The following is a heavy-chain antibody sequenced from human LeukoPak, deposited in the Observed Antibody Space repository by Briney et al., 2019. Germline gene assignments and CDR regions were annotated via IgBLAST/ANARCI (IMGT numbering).Heavy chain of an antibody. D-gene: IGHD1-26*01. V-gene: IGHV3-30*01. CDR2: ISYDGSNK. Sequence: GGSLRLSCAASGFTFSSYAMHWVRQAPGKGLEWVAVISYDGSNKYYADSVKGRFTISRDNSKNTLYLQMNSLRAEDTAVYYCARDSPTSPHRYSGSYLDYWGQGTLVTVSS. CDR3: ARDSPTSPHRYSGSYLDY. J-gene: IGHJ4*02. CDR1: GFTFSSYA.